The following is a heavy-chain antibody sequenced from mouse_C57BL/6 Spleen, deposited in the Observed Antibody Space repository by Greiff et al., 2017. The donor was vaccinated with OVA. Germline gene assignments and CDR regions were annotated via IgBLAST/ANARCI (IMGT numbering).Heavy chain of an antibody. J-gene: IGHJ1*03. Sequence: VKLMESGPGLVQPSQSLSITCTVSGFSLTSYGVHWVRQSPGKGLEWLGVIWSGGSTDYNAAFISRLSISKDNSKSQVFFKMNSLQADDTAIYYCARSHGNGDWYFDVWGTGTTVTVSS. CDR1: GFSLTSYG. CDR2: IWSGGST. V-gene: IGHV2-2*01. D-gene: IGHD2-1*01. CDR3: ARSHGNGDWYFDV.